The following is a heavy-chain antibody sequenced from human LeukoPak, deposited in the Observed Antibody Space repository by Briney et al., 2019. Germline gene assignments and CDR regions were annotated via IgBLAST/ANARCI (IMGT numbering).Heavy chain of an antibody. CDR2: MNIYNDQT. D-gene: IGHD6-6*01. CDR1: GYSFTRSG. Sequence: ASVKVSCTASGYSFTRSGISWVRQAPGQGHEWMGWMNIYNDQTNYAQKFQGRVTLTTDTSTSTAYMELRSLESDDTAVYYCARGKKQLAHGDYYYYYMDVWGKGTTVTVSS. V-gene: IGHV1-18*01. CDR3: ARGKKQLAHGDYYYYYMDV. J-gene: IGHJ6*03.